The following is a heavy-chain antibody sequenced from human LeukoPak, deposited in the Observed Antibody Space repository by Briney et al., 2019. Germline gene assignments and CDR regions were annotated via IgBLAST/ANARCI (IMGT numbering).Heavy chain of an antibody. D-gene: IGHD3-10*01. CDR2: INAGNGNT. Sequence: ASVKVSCKASGYTFTSYAMHWVRQAPGQRLEWMGWINAGNGNTKYSQKFQGRVTITRDTSASTAYMELSSLRSEDTAVYYCARDDWGRRLGGPGQYDAFDIWGQGTMVTVSS. CDR3: ARDDWGRRLGGPGQYDAFDI. CDR1: GYTFTSYA. V-gene: IGHV1-3*01. J-gene: IGHJ3*02.